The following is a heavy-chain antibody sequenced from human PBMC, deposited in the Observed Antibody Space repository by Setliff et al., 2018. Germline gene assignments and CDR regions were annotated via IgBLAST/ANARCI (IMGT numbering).Heavy chain of an antibody. CDR1: GVSISSGDSY. CDR3: ARDNTILGATDH. CDR2: IYYSGST. J-gene: IGHJ5*02. V-gene: IGHV4-30-4*08. D-gene: IGHD1-26*01. Sequence: SETLSLTCTVSGVSISSGDSYWSWIRQTPGEGLEFIGYIYYSGSTYYNPSLKSRAIISLDTSKNQFSLRLTSLTAADTAVYFCARDNTILGATDHWGQGTLVTVSS.